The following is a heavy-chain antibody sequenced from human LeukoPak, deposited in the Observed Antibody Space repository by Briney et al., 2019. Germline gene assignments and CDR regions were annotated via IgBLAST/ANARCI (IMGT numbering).Heavy chain of an antibody. CDR3: AKDRFTYCGGDCYINDY. Sequence: PGGSLRLSCAASGFTFSSYAMSWVRQAPGKGLEWVSAISGSGGSTYYADSVKGRFTISRDNSKNTLYLQMNSLRAEDTAVYYCAKDRFTYCGGDCYINDYWGQGTLVTVSS. V-gene: IGHV3-23*01. CDR2: ISGSGGST. D-gene: IGHD2-21*01. J-gene: IGHJ4*02. CDR1: GFTFSSYA.